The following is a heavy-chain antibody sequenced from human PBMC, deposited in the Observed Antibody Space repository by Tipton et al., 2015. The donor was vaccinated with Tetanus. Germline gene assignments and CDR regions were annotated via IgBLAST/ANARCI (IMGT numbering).Heavy chain of an antibody. CDR2: INTNTGKP. CDR3: VRDPYGGRQMFDP. Sequence: QVQLVQSGSELKNPGASVKVSCKASGYTFTSYALNWVRQAPGQGLEWMGWINTNTGKPTYVEGFTGRFVFSLDTSDTTAYLQITSLKAEDTAIYYCVRDPYGGRQMFDPWGQGSLVTVSS. CDR1: GYTFTSYA. D-gene: IGHD4-17*01. V-gene: IGHV7-4-1*02. J-gene: IGHJ5*02.